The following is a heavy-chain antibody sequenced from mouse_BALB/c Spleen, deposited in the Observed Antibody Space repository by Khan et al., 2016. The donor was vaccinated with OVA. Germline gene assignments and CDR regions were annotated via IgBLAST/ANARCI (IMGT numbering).Heavy chain of an antibody. D-gene: IGHD2-14*01. CDR3: ARGGYGGFAY. CDR2: IFPGDGST. V-gene: IGHV1-85*01. Sequence: QVQLQQPGAELVKPGTSVKLSCKASGYTFTSYDINWVRQRPEQGLDWIGWIFPGDGSTKYNEKFKGKATLTTDKSSSTAYMQLSRLTSEDSAVYFSARGGYGGFAYWGQGTLVTVSA. J-gene: IGHJ3*01. CDR1: GYTFTSYD.